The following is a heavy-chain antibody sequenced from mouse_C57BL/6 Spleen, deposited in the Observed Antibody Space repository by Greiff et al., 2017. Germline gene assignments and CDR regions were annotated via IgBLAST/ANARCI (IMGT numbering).Heavy chain of an antibody. V-gene: IGHV1-52*01. Sequence: QVQLQQPGAELVRPGSSVKLSCKASGYTFTSYWMHWVKQRPIQGLEWIGNIDPSDSETHYNQKFKDKATLTVDKSSSTAYMQLSSLTSEDSAVYYSARGNLRRGYFDYWGQGTTLTVSS. CDR1: GYTFTSYW. CDR2: IDPSDSET. J-gene: IGHJ2*01. CDR3: ARGNLRRGYFDY.